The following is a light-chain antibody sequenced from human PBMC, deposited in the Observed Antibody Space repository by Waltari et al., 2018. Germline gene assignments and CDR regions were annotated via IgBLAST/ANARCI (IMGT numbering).Light chain of an antibody. Sequence: QDLVHPDGDSYLNWYQQRPGPAPGPHFYGVSNPDSGVPDRFSGSGSGTDFTLKISRVAAADVVVYYCMQGTHWPWTFGQGTKVEI. CDR3: MQGTHWPWT. CDR1: QDLVHPDGDSY. J-gene: IGKJ1*01. V-gene: IGKV2-30*02. CDR2: GVS.